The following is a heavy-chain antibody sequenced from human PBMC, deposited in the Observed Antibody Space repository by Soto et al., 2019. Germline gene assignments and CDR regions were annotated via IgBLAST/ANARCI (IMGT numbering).Heavy chain of an antibody. Sequence: QVQLVQSGAEVKKPESSVKVSCKAPGGTFSTYAISWVRQAPGQGLEWMGGIIPMFGTANYAQRFQDRVTITADESTNTGYMELSSLRSEDPAVYFCASGIQLWLRRINNGYSGWGQGTLVTVPP. CDR2: IIPMFGTA. V-gene: IGHV1-69*12. CDR3: ASGIQLWLRRINNGYSG. J-gene: IGHJ4*02. CDR1: GGTFSTYA. D-gene: IGHD5-18*01.